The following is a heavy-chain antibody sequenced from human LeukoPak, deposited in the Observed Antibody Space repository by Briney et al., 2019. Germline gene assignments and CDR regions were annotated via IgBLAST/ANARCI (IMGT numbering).Heavy chain of an antibody. J-gene: IGHJ5*02. D-gene: IGHD6-19*01. Sequence: ASVTVSCKASGYTFTGYYMHWVRQAPGQGREWMGWINPNSGGTNYAQKFQGRVTMTRDTSISTAYMELSRLRSDDTAVYYCAREKRVAGSRGGFDPWGQGTLVTVSS. CDR3: AREKRVAGSRGGFDP. CDR2: INPNSGGT. CDR1: GYTFTGYY. V-gene: IGHV1-2*02.